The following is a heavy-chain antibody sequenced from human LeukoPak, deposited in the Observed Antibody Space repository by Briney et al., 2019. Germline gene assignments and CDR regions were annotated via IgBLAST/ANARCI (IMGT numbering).Heavy chain of an antibody. CDR1: GFTFSSYS. D-gene: IGHD1-26*01. V-gene: IGHV3-48*01. Sequence: GGSLRLSCAASGFTFSSYSMNWVRQAPGKGLEWVSYIRSSGAPIYYADSMKGRFTISRDNDKNSLYLQMNSLRAEDTAVYYCARDPHSLDYWGQGTLVTVSS. J-gene: IGHJ4*02. CDR2: IRSSGAPI. CDR3: ARDPHSLDY.